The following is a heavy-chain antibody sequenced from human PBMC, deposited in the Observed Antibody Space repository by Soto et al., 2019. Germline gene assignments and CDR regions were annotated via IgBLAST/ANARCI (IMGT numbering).Heavy chain of an antibody. Sequence: QVQLQESGPGVVEPSQTLSLTCTVSGGSINNNGYFWSWLRQPPGSGLEWIGHIYNSGSTSSNQSLKSRLTISVDTSKNQFSLKLSSVTAADTAVYYCARGPSGDKVDYWGQGTLVTVSS. CDR1: GGSINNNGYF. CDR3: ARGPSGDKVDY. D-gene: IGHD1-26*01. J-gene: IGHJ4*02. V-gene: IGHV4-30-4*01. CDR2: IYNSGST.